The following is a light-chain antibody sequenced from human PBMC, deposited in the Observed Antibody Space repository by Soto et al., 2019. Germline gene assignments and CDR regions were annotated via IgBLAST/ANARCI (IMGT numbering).Light chain of an antibody. V-gene: IGKV1-12*01. CDR3: QQGYSFPYT. CDR2: LAS. Sequence: DIQMTQSPSSVSASVGDRLNITCRASQGITNWLAWYQQKPGKDPKLLIYLASSLEIGVSSRFSGSGSGTDFTLTINNLQPEDFATYFCQQGYSFPYTLGQGTKVDIK. J-gene: IGKJ2*01. CDR1: QGITNW.